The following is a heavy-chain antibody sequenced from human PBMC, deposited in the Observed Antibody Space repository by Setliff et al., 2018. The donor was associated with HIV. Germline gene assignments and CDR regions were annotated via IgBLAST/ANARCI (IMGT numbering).Heavy chain of an antibody. CDR3: ARDLRPYSSPYFDF. Sequence: SVKVSCKSSGGTFNSYAIIWVRQAPGQGLEWMGGIIPAFGTTNYAQKFQGRVTITADESTSTAYMELSSLTSDDTAVYFCARDLRPYSSPYFDFWGQGTLVTVSS. D-gene: IGHD6-13*01. V-gene: IGHV1-69*13. CDR1: GGTFNSYA. CDR2: IIPAFGTT. J-gene: IGHJ4*02.